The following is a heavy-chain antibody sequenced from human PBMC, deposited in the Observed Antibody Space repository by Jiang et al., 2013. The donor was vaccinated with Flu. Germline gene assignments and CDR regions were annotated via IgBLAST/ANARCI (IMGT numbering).Heavy chain of an antibody. Sequence: PGLVKPSETLSLTCTVSGGSISSYYWSWIRQPPGKGLEWIGYIYYSGSTNYNPSLKSRVTISVDTSKNQFSLKLSSVTAADTAVYYCARHMSYGDYVDYYYGMDVWGKGTTVTVSS. CDR2: IYYSGST. D-gene: IGHD4-17*01. CDR3: ARHMSYGDYVDYYYGMDV. J-gene: IGHJ6*04. CDR1: GGSISSYY. V-gene: IGHV4-59*08.